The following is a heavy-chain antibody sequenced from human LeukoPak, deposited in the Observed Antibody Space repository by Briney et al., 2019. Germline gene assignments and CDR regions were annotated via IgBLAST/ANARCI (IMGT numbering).Heavy chain of an antibody. Sequence: ASVKVSCKASGYTFTHYYMHWVRQAPGQGLEWMGWINPNSGGTNYARNFQGRVTMTRDTSISTAYMELSSLRSDDTAVYYCARNVRSSSGSWEENWFDPWGQETLVTVSS. D-gene: IGHD6-19*01. CDR3: ARNVRSSSGSWEENWFDP. J-gene: IGHJ5*02. CDR1: GYTFTHYY. CDR2: INPNSGGT. V-gene: IGHV1-2*02.